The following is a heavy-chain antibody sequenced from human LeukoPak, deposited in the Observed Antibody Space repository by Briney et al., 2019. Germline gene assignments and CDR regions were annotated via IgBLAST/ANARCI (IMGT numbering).Heavy chain of an antibody. J-gene: IGHJ3*02. CDR1: GSTFSSYW. Sequence: PGGSLRLSCAASGSTFSSYWMHWVRQAPGKGLVWVSRINSDGSSTSYADSVKGRFTISRDNAKNTLYLQMNSLRAEDTAVYYCARDGVAAAANDAFDIWGQGTMVTVSS. CDR2: INSDGSST. CDR3: ARDGVAAAANDAFDI. V-gene: IGHV3-74*01. D-gene: IGHD6-13*01.